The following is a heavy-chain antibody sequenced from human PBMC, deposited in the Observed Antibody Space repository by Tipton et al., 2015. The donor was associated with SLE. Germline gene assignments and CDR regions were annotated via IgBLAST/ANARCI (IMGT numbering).Heavy chain of an antibody. Sequence: TLSLTCTVSGDSFSSGSSSWNWVRQPAGKGLEWIGLIYNSGITNYNPSLQSRVTLSVDMSKNQFSLNLRSVTAADTAVYYCARGGTGDGRNPFDPWGQGTLVTVSS. J-gene: IGHJ5*02. V-gene: IGHV4-61*02. D-gene: IGHD4-23*01. CDR2: IYNSGIT. CDR1: GDSFSSGSSS. CDR3: ARGGTGDGRNPFDP.